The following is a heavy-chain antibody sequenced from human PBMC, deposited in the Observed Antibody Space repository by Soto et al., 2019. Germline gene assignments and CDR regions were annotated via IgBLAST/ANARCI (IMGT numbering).Heavy chain of an antibody. Sequence: GGSLRLSCAASGFTFSSYAMHWVRQAPGKGLEWVAVISYDGSNKYYADSVKGRFTISRDNSKNTLYLQMNSLRAEDTAVYYCACTGLAVVPAAPGPFDYWCPGTLVTVSS. D-gene: IGHD2-2*01. J-gene: IGHJ4*02. V-gene: IGHV3-30-3*01. CDR1: GFTFSSYA. CDR3: ACTGLAVVPAAPGPFDY. CDR2: ISYDGSNK.